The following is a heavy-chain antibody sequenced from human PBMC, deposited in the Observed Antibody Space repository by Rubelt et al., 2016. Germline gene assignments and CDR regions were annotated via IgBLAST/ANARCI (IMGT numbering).Heavy chain of an antibody. D-gene: IGHD6-6*01. CDR1: GLTVSSNY. CDR2: IHSGGST. CDR3: ARAKIAARPFDG. Sequence: LQLVESGGGVVQPGGSLRLSCAASGLTVSSNYMTWVRQVPGKGLEWVSIIHSGGSTYYADSVKGRFTISREDSKNTLYLQMNSLRAEDTAVYYCARAKIAARPFDGWGPGTLVTVSS. V-gene: IGHV3-53*01. J-gene: IGHJ4*02.